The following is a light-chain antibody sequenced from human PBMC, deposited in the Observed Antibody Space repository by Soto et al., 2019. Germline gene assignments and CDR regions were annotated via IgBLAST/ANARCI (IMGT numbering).Light chain of an antibody. Sequence: QSVLTQPPSASGSPGQSVTISCTGTSSDVGGYDYVSWYQQHPGRAPKLMIYEVSKRPSGVPDRFSGSKSGNKASLTVSGLQAEDEADYYCSSYAGSDNGDVFGAGTKVTVL. J-gene: IGLJ1*01. CDR2: EVS. CDR1: SSDVGGYDY. V-gene: IGLV2-8*01. CDR3: SSYAGSDNGDV.